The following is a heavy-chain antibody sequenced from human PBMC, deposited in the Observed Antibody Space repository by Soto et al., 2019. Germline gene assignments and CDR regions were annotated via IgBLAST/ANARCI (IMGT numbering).Heavy chain of an antibody. Sequence: QVQLVQSGGEVKKPGSSVKVSCKTSGYTFSNYDFSWVRQAPGQGLEWMGWVSNKNGVTNYAEKFQDRVTMTTDISTNTIYMELRSLRSDDTAVYFCARERLNTGWYGFDHWGQGTQVTVSS. D-gene: IGHD6-19*01. V-gene: IGHV1-18*04. CDR3: ARERLNTGWYGFDH. J-gene: IGHJ4*02. CDR1: GYTFSNYD. CDR2: VSNKNGVT.